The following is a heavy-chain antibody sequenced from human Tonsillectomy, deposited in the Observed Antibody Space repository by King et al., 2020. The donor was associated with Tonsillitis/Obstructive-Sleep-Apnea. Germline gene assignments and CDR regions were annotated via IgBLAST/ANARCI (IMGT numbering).Heavy chain of an antibody. J-gene: IGHJ4*02. V-gene: IGHV3-30*01. Sequence: VQLVESGGGVVQPGRSLRLSCAASGFTFSSYAMHWVRQAPGKGLEWVAVISYDGSNKYYADSVKGRFTISRDNSKNTLYLQMNSLRAEDTAVYYCARGTDDFWSDYYDIWGQGTLVTVSS. CDR2: ISYDGSNK. D-gene: IGHD3-3*01. CDR3: ARGTDDFWSDYYDI. CDR1: GFTFSSYA.